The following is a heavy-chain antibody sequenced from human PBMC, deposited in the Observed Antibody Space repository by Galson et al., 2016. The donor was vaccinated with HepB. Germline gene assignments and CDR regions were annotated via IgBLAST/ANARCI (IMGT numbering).Heavy chain of an antibody. V-gene: IGHV3-48*02. D-gene: IGHD6-6*01. CDR2: ISSSSDTI. CDR3: ARTAAIAARYLKDNWFDP. J-gene: IGHJ5*02. Sequence: SLRLSCAASGFTFSSYSMNWVRQAPGKGLEWLSYISSSSDTIYYADSAKGRFTISRDNAKNSLYLQMNSLRDEDTAVYYCARTAAIAARYLKDNWFDPWGQGTLVTVSS. CDR1: GFTFSSYS.